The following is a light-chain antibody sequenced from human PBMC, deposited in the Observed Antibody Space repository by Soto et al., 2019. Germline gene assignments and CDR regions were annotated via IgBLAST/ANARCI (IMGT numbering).Light chain of an antibody. CDR1: QSVSSN. CDR2: GAS. Sequence: IMMSHSLVTLSVSTGERATLSCRASQSVSSNLAWYQQKPGQAPSLLIYGASTRATGVPARFSGSGSGTEFTLTISSLMSDDSAVYYCQQYNTRPQTFGQGSIV. J-gene: IGKJ1*01. CDR3: QQYNTRPQT. V-gene: IGKV3-15*01.